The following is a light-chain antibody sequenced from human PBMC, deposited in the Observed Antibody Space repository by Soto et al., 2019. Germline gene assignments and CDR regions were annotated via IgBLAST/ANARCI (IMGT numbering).Light chain of an antibody. J-gene: IGKJ4*01. CDR2: GAS. V-gene: IGKV1-17*03. CDR3: LQHNTYPLS. Sequence: DIQMTQSPSAMSSSVGDRVTLTCRASRGISHYLAWFQQRPGKVPTRLIYGASTLESGVPSRCSGSGSGTEFTLTISSLQPEDFATYYCLQHNTYPLSFGGGTKVAMK. CDR1: RGISHY.